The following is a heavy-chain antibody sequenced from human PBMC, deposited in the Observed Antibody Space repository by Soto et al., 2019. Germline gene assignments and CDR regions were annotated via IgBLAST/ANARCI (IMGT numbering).Heavy chain of an antibody. CDR1: GGTFSSYA. V-gene: IGHV1-69*01. CDR2: IIPIFGTA. CDR3: ARGGGGYDYADFDY. J-gene: IGHJ4*02. D-gene: IGHD5-12*01. Sequence: QVQLVQSGAEVKKPGSSVKVSCKASGGTFSSYAISWVRQAPGQGLEWMGGIIPIFGTASYAQKFQGRVTITADESTSTAYMELSSLRSEDTAVYYCARGGGGYDYADFDYWGQGTLVTVSS.